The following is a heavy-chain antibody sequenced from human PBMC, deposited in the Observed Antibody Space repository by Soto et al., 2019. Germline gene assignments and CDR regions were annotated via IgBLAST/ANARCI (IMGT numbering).Heavy chain of an antibody. CDR1: GYSFTNYY. CDR2: INPSGGST. Sequence: ASVKVSCKASGYSFTNYYMHWVRQAPGQGLEWMGTINPSGGSTSYAQKFQGRVTMTRDTSTSTVYMEVNSLSSEDTAVYYCVRVGSGSFYSWFDPWGQGTLVTVSS. J-gene: IGHJ5*02. CDR3: VRVGSGSFYSWFDP. D-gene: IGHD1-26*01. V-gene: IGHV1-46*01.